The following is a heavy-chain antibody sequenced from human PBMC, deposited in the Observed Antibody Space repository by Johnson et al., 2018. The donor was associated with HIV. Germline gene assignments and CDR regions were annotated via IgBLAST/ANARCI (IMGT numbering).Heavy chain of an antibody. D-gene: IGHD4-23*01. CDR3: AREAQTHAFDI. CDR2: ISYDGSNK. V-gene: IGHV3-30*04. Sequence: QVQLVESGGGLVQPGGSLKLSCAASGCTFSSYAMHWVRQAPGKGLEWVAVISYDGSNKYYADSVKGRFTISRDNSKNTLYLQMNSLRAGYTAVYYCAREAQTHAFDIWGQGTMVTVSS. CDR1: GCTFSSYA. J-gene: IGHJ3*02.